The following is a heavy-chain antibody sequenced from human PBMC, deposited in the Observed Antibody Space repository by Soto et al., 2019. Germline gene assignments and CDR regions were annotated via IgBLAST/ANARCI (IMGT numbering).Heavy chain of an antibody. Sequence: GGSLRLSCAASGFTFSSYAMHWVRQAPGKGLEWVAVISYDGSNKYYADSVKGRFTISRDNSKNTLYLQMNSLRAEGTAVYYCARALLFCSGGSCYSPLYYYYGMDVWGQGTTVTVSS. CDR2: ISYDGSNK. CDR1: GFTFSSYA. CDR3: ARALLFCSGGSCYSPLYYYYGMDV. V-gene: IGHV3-30-3*01. D-gene: IGHD2-15*01. J-gene: IGHJ6*02.